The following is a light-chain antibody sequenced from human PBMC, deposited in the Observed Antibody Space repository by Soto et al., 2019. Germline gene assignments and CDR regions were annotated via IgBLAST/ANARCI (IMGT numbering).Light chain of an antibody. V-gene: IGKV3-15*01. CDR3: QQYNNWPPST. CDR2: GAS. CDR1: QSVSND. J-gene: IGKJ1*01. Sequence: EIVLTQSPATLSVSPGERATLSCRASQSVSNDLAWYQQQPGQAPRLLIYGASTRATGIPARFSGSGSGTEFTLTISSLQSEDFAVYYCQQYNNWPPSTFGQGTKVDIK.